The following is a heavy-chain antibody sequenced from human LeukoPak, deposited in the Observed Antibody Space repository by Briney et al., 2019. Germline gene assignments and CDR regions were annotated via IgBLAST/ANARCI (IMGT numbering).Heavy chain of an antibody. Sequence: GRSLRLSCAASGFTFDDHGMHWVRQAPGKGLEWVSGISWNSGSIGYADSVKGRFTISRDNAKNSLYLQMNSLRVEDTALYYCAKGAGRGYNSGWIGGYWGQGTLVTVSS. V-gene: IGHV3-9*01. CDR2: ISWNSGSI. CDR3: AKGAGRGYNSGWIGGY. J-gene: IGHJ4*02. CDR1: GFTFDDHG. D-gene: IGHD6-19*01.